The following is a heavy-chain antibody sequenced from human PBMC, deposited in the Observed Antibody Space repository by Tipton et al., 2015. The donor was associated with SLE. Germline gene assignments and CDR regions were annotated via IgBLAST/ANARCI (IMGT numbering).Heavy chain of an antibody. V-gene: IGHV3-9*01. J-gene: IGHJ1*01. CDR3: AKGLGYCSGGSCLFSEYFQH. D-gene: IGHD2-15*01. Sequence: LRLSCAASGFTFDDYAMHWVRQAPGKGLEWVSGISWNSGSICYADSVKGRFTISRDNAKNSLYLQMNSLRAEDTALYYCAKGLGYCSGGSCLFSEYFQHWGQGTLLPVSS. CDR2: ISWNSGSI. CDR1: GFTFDDYA.